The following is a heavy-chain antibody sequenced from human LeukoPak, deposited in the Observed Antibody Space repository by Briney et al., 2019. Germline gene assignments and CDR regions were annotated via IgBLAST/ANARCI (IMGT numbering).Heavy chain of an antibody. CDR1: GYTFTSYD. Sequence: ASVKVSCKASGYTFTSYDINWVRQATGQGLEWTGWMNPNSGNTGYAQKFQGRVTITRNTSISTAYMELSSLRSEDTAVYYCARGSYLELIDYWGQGTLVTVSS. CDR2: MNPNSGNT. J-gene: IGHJ4*02. D-gene: IGHD1-7*01. CDR3: ARGSYLELIDY. V-gene: IGHV1-8*03.